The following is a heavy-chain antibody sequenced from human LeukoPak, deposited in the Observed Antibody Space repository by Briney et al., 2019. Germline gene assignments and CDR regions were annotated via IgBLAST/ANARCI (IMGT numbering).Heavy chain of an antibody. Sequence: GASVKASCKASGYSFISYGISWVRQAPGQGLEWMGWISAYNGNTNYAQNLQGRVTMTTDTSTSTAYMELRSLRFDDTAVYYCARRGHSSASTRLFDYWGQGTLVTVSS. CDR1: GYSFISYG. D-gene: IGHD6-6*01. V-gene: IGHV1-18*01. CDR2: ISAYNGNT. CDR3: ARRGHSSASTRLFDY. J-gene: IGHJ4*02.